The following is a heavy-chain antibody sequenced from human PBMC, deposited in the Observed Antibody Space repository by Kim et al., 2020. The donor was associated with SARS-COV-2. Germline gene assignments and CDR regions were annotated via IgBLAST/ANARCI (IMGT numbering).Heavy chain of an antibody. D-gene: IGHD6-19*01. CDR1: GGSISSSSYY. CDR3: ARLHLASTGYSSGLGAEYFQH. V-gene: IGHV4-39*01. J-gene: IGHJ1*01. Sequence: SETLSLTCTVSGGSISSSSYYWGWIRQPPGKGLEWIGSIYYSGSTYYNPSLKSRVTISVDTSKNQFSLKLSSVTAADTAVYYCARLHLASTGYSSGLGAEYFQHLGQGTLVTVSS. CDR2: IYYSGST.